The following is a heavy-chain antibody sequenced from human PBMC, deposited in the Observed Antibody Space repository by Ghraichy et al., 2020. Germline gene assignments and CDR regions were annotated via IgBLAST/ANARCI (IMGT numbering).Heavy chain of an antibody. CDR1: GGSISSYY. J-gene: IGHJ4*02. V-gene: IGHV4-59*01. CDR2: IYYSGST. D-gene: IGHD3-22*01. CDR3: ARNYDSSGYRPYYFDY. Sequence: SETLSLTCTVSGGSISSYYWSWIRQPPGKGLEWIGYIYYSGSTNYNPSLKSRVTISVDTSKNQFSLKLSSVTAADTAVYYCARNYDSSGYRPYYFDYWGQGTLVTVSS.